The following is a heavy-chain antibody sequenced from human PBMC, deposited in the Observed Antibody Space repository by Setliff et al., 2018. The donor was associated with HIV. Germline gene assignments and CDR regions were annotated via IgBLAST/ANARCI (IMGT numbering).Heavy chain of an antibody. D-gene: IGHD2-2*01. CDR1: GDSIRGYY. CDR3: ARGLSSQTYWGTRPLGLDY. J-gene: IGHJ4*01. CDR2: VFYTGFA. Sequence: SETLSLTCTVSGDSIRGYYWSWIRQPPGKGLEWMGYVFYTGFAAYNPSLKSRLTISVDTSKSQFSLRLTSVTAADTAIYYCARGLSSQTYWGTRPLGLDYWGQGSLVTVS. V-gene: IGHV4-59*08.